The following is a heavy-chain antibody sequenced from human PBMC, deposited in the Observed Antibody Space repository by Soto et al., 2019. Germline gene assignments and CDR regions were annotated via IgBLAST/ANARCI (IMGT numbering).Heavy chain of an antibody. D-gene: IGHD3-10*01. CDR3: AGSYGSGYRAFDY. CDR2: VNPIVSMS. CDR1: GDTFNFYS. V-gene: IGHV1-69*02. J-gene: IGHJ4*02. Sequence: QVQLVQSGAEVKRPGSSVKVSCKASGDTFNFYSINWVRQAPGLGLEWMGRVNPIVSMSNYAQKFQGRGTMTADKSTSTAYMELSSMRSEDTAIYCCAGSYGSGYRAFDYWGQGALVTVSS.